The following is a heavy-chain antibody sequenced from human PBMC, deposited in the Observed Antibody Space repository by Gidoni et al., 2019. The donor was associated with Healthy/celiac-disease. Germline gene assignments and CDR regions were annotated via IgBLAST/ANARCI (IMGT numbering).Heavy chain of an antibody. J-gene: IGHJ4*02. Sequence: QVQLVESGGGVVQPGRSLRLSCAASGFTFSTYGMHWVRQAPGKGLEWVAVIWYDGINKYYADSVKGRFTISRDNSKNTLYLQMNSLRAEDTAVYYCARDPTPYGSGSYSDYWGQGTLVTVSS. CDR2: IWYDGINK. D-gene: IGHD3-10*01. CDR3: ARDPTPYGSGSYSDY. V-gene: IGHV3-33*01. CDR1: GFTFSTYG.